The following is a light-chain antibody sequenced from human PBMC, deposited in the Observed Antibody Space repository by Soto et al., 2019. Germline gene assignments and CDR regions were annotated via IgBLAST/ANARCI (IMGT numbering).Light chain of an antibody. CDR2: GAS. Sequence: EIVMTQSPATVSVSPGERATLSCRASQSVSNHLAWYQKKPGQAPRLLLYGASTRATGIPARFSVSGSGTEFSRTISSLQSDDSAFYYCQQYCHWWKFGQGTRVDIK. CDR1: QSVSNH. V-gene: IGKV3-15*01. CDR3: QQYCHWWK. J-gene: IGKJ1*01.